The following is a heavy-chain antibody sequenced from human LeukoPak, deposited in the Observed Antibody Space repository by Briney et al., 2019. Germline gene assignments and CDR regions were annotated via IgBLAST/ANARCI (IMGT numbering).Heavy chain of an antibody. D-gene: IGHD3-9*01. Sequence: GGSLRLSCAASGFAFSSYSMNWVRQAPGKGLEWVSYISSSSSTIYYADSVKGRFTISRDNAKNSLYLQMNSLRAEDTAVYYCARDGDYDILTGYLNGDAFDIWGQGTMVTVSS. V-gene: IGHV3-48*01. CDR2: ISSSSSTI. CDR1: GFAFSSYS. CDR3: ARDGDYDILTGYLNGDAFDI. J-gene: IGHJ3*02.